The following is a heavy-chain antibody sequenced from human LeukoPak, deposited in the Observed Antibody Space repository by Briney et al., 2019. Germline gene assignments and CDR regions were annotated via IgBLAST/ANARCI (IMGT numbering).Heavy chain of an antibody. CDR3: AKDFRIGYSAHFDY. CDR1: GFTFRSHA. D-gene: IGHD2-21*01. J-gene: IGHJ4*02. Sequence: GGSLRLSCVGSGFTFRSHAMSWVRQAPEKGLEFVSGIYENGGTTYYADSVKGRFSISRDNSKNTLYLQMDSLRGEDTAVYYCAKDFRIGYSAHFDYWGQEALVTVSS. V-gene: IGHV3-23*01. CDR2: IYENGGTT.